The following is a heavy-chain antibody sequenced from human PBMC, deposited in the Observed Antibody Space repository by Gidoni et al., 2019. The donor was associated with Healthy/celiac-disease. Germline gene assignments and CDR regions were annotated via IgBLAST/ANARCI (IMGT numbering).Heavy chain of an antibody. V-gene: IGHV3-30-3*01. CDR2: ISYDGSNK. CDR3: AREIYVVNGAAGIFLDY. J-gene: IGHJ4*02. D-gene: IGHD6-13*01. CDR1: GFTFSSYA. Sequence: QVQLVESGGGVVQPWRSMSLSCAASGFTFSSYAMHWVRQAPGKGLEWVAVISYDGSNKYYADSVKGRFTISRDNSKNTLYLQMNSLRAEDTAVYYCAREIYVVNGAAGIFLDYWGQGTLVTVSS.